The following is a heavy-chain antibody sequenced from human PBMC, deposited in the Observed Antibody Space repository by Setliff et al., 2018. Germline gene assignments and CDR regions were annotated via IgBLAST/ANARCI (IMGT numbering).Heavy chain of an antibody. Sequence: ASVKVSCKASGGTFSSYAISWVRQAPGQGLEWMGGIIPIFGTANYAQKFQGRVTITADESTSTAYMELSSLRSEDTAVYYCAREGLPHVGAAFDIWGQGTMVTV. D-gene: IGHD5-18*01. CDR2: IIPIFGTA. J-gene: IGHJ3*02. CDR3: AREGLPHVGAAFDI. V-gene: IGHV1-69*13. CDR1: GGTFSSYA.